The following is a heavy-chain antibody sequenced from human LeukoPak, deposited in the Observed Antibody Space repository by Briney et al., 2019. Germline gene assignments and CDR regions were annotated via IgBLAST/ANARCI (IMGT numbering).Heavy chain of an antibody. CDR1: GGTFSSYA. CDR2: IIPIFGTA. J-gene: IGHJ6*02. CDR3: ARGGSGSSPRLYYYYYYGMDV. V-gene: IGHV1-69*13. Sequence: GASVKVSCKASGGTFSSYAISWVRQAPGQGLEWMGGIIPIFGTANYAQKFQGRVTITADESTSTAYMELGSLRSEDTAVYYCARGGSGSSPRLYYYYYYGMDVWGQGTTVTVSS. D-gene: IGHD3-16*01.